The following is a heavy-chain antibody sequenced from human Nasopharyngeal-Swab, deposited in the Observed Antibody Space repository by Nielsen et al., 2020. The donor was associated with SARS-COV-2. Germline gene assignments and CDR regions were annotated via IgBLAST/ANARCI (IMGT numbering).Heavy chain of an antibody. D-gene: IGHD1-26*01. CDR3: ARDGTTWWEWGYYNYRIDV. J-gene: IGHJ6*02. CDR1: GFTYDDYA. Sequence: SLKISCAASGFTYDDYAMHWVRQAPGKGLEWVSGITWNGGVGYTDSVRGRFTISRDNARNYLYLQMNSLRVEDTAVYYCARDGTTWWEWGYYNYRIDVWGQGTTVTVPS. CDR2: ITWNGGV. V-gene: IGHV3-9*01.